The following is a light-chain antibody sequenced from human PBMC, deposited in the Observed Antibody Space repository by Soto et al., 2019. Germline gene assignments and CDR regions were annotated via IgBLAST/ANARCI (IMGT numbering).Light chain of an antibody. Sequence: QSVLTQPPSASGTPGQRVTISCSGSSSNIGSDTVNWYRQLPGTAPKLLIYSNDQRHSGVPDRFSGSKSGTSASLAISGLQSEDEADYYCAAWDDSLNGWVFGGGTKLTVL. CDR3: AAWDDSLNGWV. CDR2: SND. J-gene: IGLJ3*02. CDR1: SSNIGSDT. V-gene: IGLV1-44*01.